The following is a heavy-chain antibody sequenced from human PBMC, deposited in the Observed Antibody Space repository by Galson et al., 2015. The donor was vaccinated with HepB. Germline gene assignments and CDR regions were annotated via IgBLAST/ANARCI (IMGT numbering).Heavy chain of an antibody. CDR3: AGGDEYSNYDAGGWFDP. Sequence: SLRLSCAASGFTFSSYAMHWVRQAPGKGLEGVAVISFDGSNKYYEDPVKGRFTIPRNNSKNTLYLQKNNLRAEDKAVYYCAGGDEYSNYDAGGWFDPWGQGTLVTVSS. D-gene: IGHD4-11*01. CDR1: GFTFSSYA. CDR2: ISFDGSNK. V-gene: IGHV3-30-3*01. J-gene: IGHJ5*02.